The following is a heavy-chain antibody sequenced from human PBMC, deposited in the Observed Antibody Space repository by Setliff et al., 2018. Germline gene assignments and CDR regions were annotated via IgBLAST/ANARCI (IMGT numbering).Heavy chain of an antibody. D-gene: IGHD3-10*01. J-gene: IGHJ4*02. CDR3: ARSLGSGSYYNSRPFYSDY. CDR1: GGSISSGSNY. V-gene: IGHV4-61*09. Sequence: ASETLSLTCTVSGGSISSGSNYWSWIRQPAGRGLEWIGHIDPSGNTNYHPSLKSRVTISEDTSKNQFSLKLTSVTAADTAVYFCARSLGSGSYYNSRPFYSDYWGQGTLVTVSS. CDR2: IDPSGNT.